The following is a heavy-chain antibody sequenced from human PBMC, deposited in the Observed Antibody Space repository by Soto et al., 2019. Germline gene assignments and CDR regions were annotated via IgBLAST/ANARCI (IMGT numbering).Heavy chain of an antibody. CDR1: GGSISSGDYY. CDR2: IYYSGST. V-gene: IGHV4-30-4*01. CDR3: ARFLTAMVIVDY. Sequence: PSXTLSLTGTVSGGSISSGDYYWSLIRQPPGKGLEWSGYIYYSGSTYYNPSLKSRVTISVDTSKNQFSLKLSSVTAADTAVYYCARFLTAMVIVDYWGQGTLVTVSS. J-gene: IGHJ4*02. D-gene: IGHD5-18*01.